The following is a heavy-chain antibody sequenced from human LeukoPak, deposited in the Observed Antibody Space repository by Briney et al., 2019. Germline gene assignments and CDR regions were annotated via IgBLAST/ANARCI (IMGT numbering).Heavy chain of an antibody. CDR1: GFTFSSYA. J-gene: IGHJ4*02. Sequence: GGSLRLSCAASGFTFSSYAMHWVRQAPGKGLEWVAVISYDASNKYYADSVKGRFTISRDNSKNTLYLQMNSLRAEDTAVYYCARPYSSGWYGDFDYWGQGTLVTVSS. CDR3: ARPYSSGWYGDFDY. V-gene: IGHV3-30-3*01. D-gene: IGHD6-19*01. CDR2: ISYDASNK.